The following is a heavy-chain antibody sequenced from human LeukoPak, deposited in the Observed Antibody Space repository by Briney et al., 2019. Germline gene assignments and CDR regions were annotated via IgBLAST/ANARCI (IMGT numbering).Heavy chain of an antibody. Sequence: SETLSLTCAVYGGSFSGYYWSWIRQPPGKGLEWIGKINHSGSTNYNPSLKSRVTISVDTSKNQFSLKLSSVTAADTAVYYCARATKSRASKNYDFWSGYYFWFDPWGQGTLVTVSS. V-gene: IGHV4-34*01. J-gene: IGHJ5*02. CDR3: ARATKSRASKNYDFWSGYYFWFDP. D-gene: IGHD3-3*01. CDR1: GGSFSGYY. CDR2: INHSGST.